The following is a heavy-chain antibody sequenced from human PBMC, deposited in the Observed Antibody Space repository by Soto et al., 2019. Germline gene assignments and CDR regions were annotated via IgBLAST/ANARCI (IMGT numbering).Heavy chain of an antibody. J-gene: IGHJ6*02. D-gene: IGHD3-22*01. CDR1: GGSISSGGYS. CDR2: IYHSGST. Sequence: QLQLQESGSGLVKPSQTLSLTCAVSGGSISSGGYSWSWIRQPPGKGLEWIGYIYHSGSTYYNPHLKSRVTISVDRSKNQFSLKLSSVTAADTAVYYCAGSGYYHNGGMDVWGQGTTVTVSS. CDR3: AGSGYYHNGGMDV. V-gene: IGHV4-30-2*01.